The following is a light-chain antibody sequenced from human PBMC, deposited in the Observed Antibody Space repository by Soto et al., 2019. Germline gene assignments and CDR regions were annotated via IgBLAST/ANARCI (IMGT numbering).Light chain of an antibody. CDR3: QAWDSNTVV. CDR2: EDR. Sequence: SYELTQPPLVSVSPGQTASITCSGDKLGDKFASWYQQKAGQSPVLVIYEDRKRPSGIPERFSASNSGDTATLTISGTQAMDEAAYYCQAWDSNTVVFGGGTKLTVL. J-gene: IGLJ2*01. CDR1: KLGDKF. V-gene: IGLV3-1*01.